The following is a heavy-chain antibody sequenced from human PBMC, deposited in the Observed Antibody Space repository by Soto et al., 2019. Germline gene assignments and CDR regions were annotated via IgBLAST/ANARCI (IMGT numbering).Heavy chain of an antibody. D-gene: IGHD2-15*01. V-gene: IGHV4-4*02. CDR1: GGSISSSNW. J-gene: IGHJ4*02. CDR3: ARSFVGVAANSDYFYY. Sequence: QVQLQESGPGLVKPSGTLSLTCAVSGGSISSSNWWSWVRQPPGKGLEWIGEIYHSGSTNYNPSLKSRVTLSVDQAKNQFSLKLSSVTAADTAVYYCARSFVGVAANSDYFYYWGQGTLVTVSS. CDR2: IYHSGST.